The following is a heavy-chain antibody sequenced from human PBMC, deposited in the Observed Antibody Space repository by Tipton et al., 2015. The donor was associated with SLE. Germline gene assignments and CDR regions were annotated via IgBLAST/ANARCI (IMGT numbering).Heavy chain of an antibody. D-gene: IGHD1-26*01. Sequence: LRLSCAVYGGSFSGYYWSWIRQPPGKGLEWIGEINHSGSTNYNPSLKTRVTISLDTSKNQFSLKLDSVTAADTAVYFCARTPPRTSGTSDYWGQGTLVTVSS. V-gene: IGHV4-34*01. J-gene: IGHJ4*02. CDR1: GGSFSGYY. CDR3: ARTPPRTSGTSDY. CDR2: INHSGST.